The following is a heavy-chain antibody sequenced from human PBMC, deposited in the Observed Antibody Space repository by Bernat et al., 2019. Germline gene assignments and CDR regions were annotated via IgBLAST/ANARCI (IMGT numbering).Heavy chain of an antibody. CDR2: ISSDGSTT. Sequence: EVQLVESGGGFVQPGGSLRLSCAASGFTFSNYRMHWVRQAPGKGLVWVSRISSDGSTTSYAESVKGRFTISRDNAKNTLFLQMNSLGAEDTAVYFCAREGSDTPYNWFDPWGQGTLVTVSS. D-gene: IGHD5-18*01. V-gene: IGHV3-74*01. CDR1: GFTFSNYR. CDR3: AREGSDTPYNWFDP. J-gene: IGHJ5*02.